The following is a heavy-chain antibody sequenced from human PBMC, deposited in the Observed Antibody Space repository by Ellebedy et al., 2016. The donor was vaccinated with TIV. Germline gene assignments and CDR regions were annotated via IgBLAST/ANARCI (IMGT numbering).Heavy chain of an antibody. J-gene: IGHJ6*02. D-gene: IGHD3/OR15-3a*01. CDR3: GSDPMTLARGMDV. CDR1: GFTFSRYS. Sequence: PGGSLRLSCAASGFTFSRYSMNWVRQAPGKGLEWVSSISSSSSYIYYGDSVKGRFTISRDNAKNSLYLQMNSLRAEDTAVYYCGSDPMTLARGMDVWGHGTSVTVSS. V-gene: IGHV3-21*01. CDR2: ISSSSSYI.